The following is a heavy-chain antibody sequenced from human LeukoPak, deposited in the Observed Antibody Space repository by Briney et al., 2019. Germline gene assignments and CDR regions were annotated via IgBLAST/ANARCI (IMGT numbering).Heavy chain of an antibody. CDR3: ARVYYSNSYDYWYFDL. CDR2: IYTSGST. CDR1: GGSISSYY. D-gene: IGHD6-13*01. J-gene: IGHJ2*01. Sequence: SETLSLTCTVSGGSISSYYWSWIRQPAGKGLEWIGHIYTSGSTNYNPSLKSRVTMSEDTSKNQFSLKLRSVTAADTAVYYCARVYYSNSYDYWYFDLWGRGTLVTVSS. V-gene: IGHV4-4*07.